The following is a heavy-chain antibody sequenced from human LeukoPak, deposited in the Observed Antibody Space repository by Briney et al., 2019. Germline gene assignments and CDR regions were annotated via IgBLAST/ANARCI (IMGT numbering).Heavy chain of an antibody. V-gene: IGHV3-74*01. J-gene: IGHJ5*02. CDR3: ARGKVYSSPSNWFDP. CDR2: INSDGSST. D-gene: IGHD6-19*01. CDR1: GFTFSSYW. Sequence: GGSLRLSCAASGFTFSSYWMHWVRQAPGKGLVWVSRINSDGSSTSYADSVKGRFTISRDNAKNTLYLQMNSLRAGDTAVYYCARGKVYSSPSNWFDPWGQGTLVTVSS.